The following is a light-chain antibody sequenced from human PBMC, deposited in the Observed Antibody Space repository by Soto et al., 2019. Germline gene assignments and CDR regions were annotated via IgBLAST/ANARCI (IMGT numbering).Light chain of an antibody. J-gene: IGLJ1*01. CDR2: DVT. CDR1: SSDVGGYDY. V-gene: IGLV2-14*03. CDR3: SSYTSSSTYV. Sequence: QSVLTQPASVSGSPGQSITISCTGTSSDVGGYDYVSWYQQHPDKAPKFLIYDVTNRPSGVSNRFSGSKSGNTASLTISGLQAEDEADYYCSSYTSSSTYVFGTGTKLTVL.